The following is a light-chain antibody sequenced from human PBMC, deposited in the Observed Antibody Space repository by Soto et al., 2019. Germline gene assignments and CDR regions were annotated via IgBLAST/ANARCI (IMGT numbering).Light chain of an antibody. J-gene: IGKJ5*01. CDR3: QQFNTYPIT. CDR1: QDIRGA. Sequence: AIQLTQSPSSLSASVGDRVTITCRASQDIRGALAWYQQKPGKPPKLLIFDVSSLRSGVPSRFSGSGSGTDFTLTISSLQAEDFATYYCQQFNTYPITFVQGTRLEIK. V-gene: IGKV1-13*02. CDR2: DVS.